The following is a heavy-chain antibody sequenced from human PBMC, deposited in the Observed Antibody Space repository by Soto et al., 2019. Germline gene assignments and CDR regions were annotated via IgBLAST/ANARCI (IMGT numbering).Heavy chain of an antibody. CDR2: ISAYNGNT. Sequence: GASVKVSCKASGYTFTNYGISWVRQAPGQGLEWMGWISAYNGNTKYAQKLLGRVTMTTDTSTSTAYMELRSLRSDDTAVYYCARGVGSGSYYNQYNWFDPWGQGTLVTVSS. J-gene: IGHJ5*02. D-gene: IGHD3-10*01. CDR1: GYTFTNYG. CDR3: ARGVGSGSYYNQYNWFDP. V-gene: IGHV1-18*01.